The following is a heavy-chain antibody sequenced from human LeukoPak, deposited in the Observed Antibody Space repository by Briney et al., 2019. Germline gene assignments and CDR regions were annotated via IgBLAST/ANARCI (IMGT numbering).Heavy chain of an antibody. CDR1: GYSLITYG. CDR2: ISAYNGNT. Sequence: ASVKVSCKAAGYSLITYGISWVRQAPGQGLEWMGWISAYNGNTNYAQKLQGRVTVTTDTSTNTAYMELRSLRSDDTAVYYCARERKSSYDTLTGYYKSDAFDIWGQGRMVTVSS. D-gene: IGHD3-9*01. J-gene: IGHJ3*02. V-gene: IGHV1-18*01. CDR3: ARERKSSYDTLTGYYKSDAFDI.